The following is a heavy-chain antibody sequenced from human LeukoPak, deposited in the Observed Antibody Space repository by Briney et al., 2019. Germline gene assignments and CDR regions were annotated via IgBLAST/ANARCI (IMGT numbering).Heavy chain of an antibody. V-gene: IGHV4-39*01. CDR3: ARTLGCSSTSCHDAFDI. D-gene: IGHD2-2*01. Sequence: SETLSLTCTVSGGSISSSSYYWGWIRQPPGKGLEWIGSIYYSGSTYYNPSLKSRVTISVDTSKNQFSLKLSSVTAVDTAVYYCARTLGCSSTSCHDAFDIWGQGTMVTVSS. CDR2: IYYSGST. CDR1: GGSISSSSYY. J-gene: IGHJ3*02.